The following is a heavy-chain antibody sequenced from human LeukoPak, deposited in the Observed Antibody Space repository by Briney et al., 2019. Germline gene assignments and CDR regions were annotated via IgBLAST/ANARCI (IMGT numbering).Heavy chain of an antibody. Sequence: GASVKVSCKASGYTFTTYYIHWVRQAPGQGLEWMGIINPSGASTSYAQKFQGRVTMTRDTSTSTVYMELSSLRSGDTAVYYCARDNGGSNGLKWGQGTLVTVSS. D-gene: IGHD2-8*01. V-gene: IGHV1-46*01. CDR2: INPSGAST. CDR1: GYTFTTYY. J-gene: IGHJ4*02. CDR3: ARDNGGSNGLK.